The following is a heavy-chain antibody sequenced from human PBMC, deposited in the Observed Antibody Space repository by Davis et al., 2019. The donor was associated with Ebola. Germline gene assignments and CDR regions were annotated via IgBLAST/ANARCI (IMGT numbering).Heavy chain of an antibody. V-gene: IGHV1-69*13. CDR3: ARDDPYSGSTPGFDY. D-gene: IGHD1-26*01. Sequence: SVKVSCKASGGTFSSYAISWVRQAPGQGLEWMGGIIPIFGTANYAQKFQGRVTITADESTSTAYMELSSLRSEDTAVYYCARDDPYSGSTPGFDYWGRGTLVTVSS. CDR2: IIPIFGTA. J-gene: IGHJ4*02. CDR1: GGTFSSYA.